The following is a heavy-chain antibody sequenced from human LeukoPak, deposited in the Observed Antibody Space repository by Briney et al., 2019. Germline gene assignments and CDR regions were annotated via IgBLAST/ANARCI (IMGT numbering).Heavy chain of an antibody. CDR3: ARSARLMKGVVEVTALDD. CDR1: GFTYSHYG. V-gene: IGHV3-48*04. D-gene: IGHD3-3*01. Sequence: GGSLRLSCVASGFTYSHYGMNWVRQAPGKGLEWIAYLSSSGSAFSYADSVKGRFTIARDNAKNSVYLEMNSLRADDTAVYYCARSARLMKGVVEVTALDDWGQGTLVTVSS. J-gene: IGHJ4*02. CDR2: LSSSGSAF.